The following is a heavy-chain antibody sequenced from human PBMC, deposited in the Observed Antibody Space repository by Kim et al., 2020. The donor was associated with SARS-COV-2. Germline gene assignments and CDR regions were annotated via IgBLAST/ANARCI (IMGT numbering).Heavy chain of an antibody. CDR1: GYKFTTFW. D-gene: IGHD2-15*01. V-gene: IGHV5-10-1*01. CDR3: AALLGCSGGTCYNDYYYY. CDR2: IDPGESYI. Sequence: GESLKISCKGSGYKFTTFWITWVRQMPGKGLEWKGRIDPGESYIDYRPSFQGHVTKSVDKSISTALLQWESLKASDTATFSCAALLGCSGGTCYNDYYYY. J-gene: IGHJ6*01.